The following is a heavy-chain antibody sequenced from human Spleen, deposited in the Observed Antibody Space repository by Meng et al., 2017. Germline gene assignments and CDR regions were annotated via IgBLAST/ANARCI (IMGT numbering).Heavy chain of an antibody. V-gene: IGHV3-48*03. CDR1: GFTFSSYE. Sequence: GESLKISCAASGFTFSSYEMNWVRQAPGKGLEWVSHISSSGSTIYYADSVKGRFTISRDNSKSTLYLQMNSLRAEDTAVYYCASAMAGHEYWGQGTLVTVSS. D-gene: IGHD6-19*01. CDR3: ASAMAGHEY. CDR2: ISSSGSTI. J-gene: IGHJ4*02.